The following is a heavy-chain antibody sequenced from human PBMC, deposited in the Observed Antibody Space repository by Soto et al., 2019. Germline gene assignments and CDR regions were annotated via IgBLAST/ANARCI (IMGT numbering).Heavy chain of an antibody. CDR3: ARDLVGGYANYYYYGMDV. J-gene: IGHJ6*02. D-gene: IGHD5-12*01. Sequence: SLKGSGKASGVTFGSYAISWVGQAPGRGLEWMGGIIPIFGTANYAQKFQGRVTITADESTSTAYMELSSLRSEDTAVYYCARDLVGGYANYYYYGMDVWGQGTTVTVSS. V-gene: IGHV1-69*13. CDR2: IIPIFGTA. CDR1: GVTFGSYA.